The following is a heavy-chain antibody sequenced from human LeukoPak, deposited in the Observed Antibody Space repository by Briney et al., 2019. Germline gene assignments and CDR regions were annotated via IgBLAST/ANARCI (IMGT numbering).Heavy chain of an antibody. V-gene: IGHV5-10-1*01. CDR3: ARHAKAYGSSCDY. D-gene: IGHD6-13*01. J-gene: IGHJ4*02. CDR1: GYSFTTYW. CDR2: IDPSDSYT. Sequence: GESLKISCKGSGYSFTTYWISWVRQMPGKGLEWMGRIDPSDSYTNYSPSFQGHVAISADKSFSTAYLQWTSLKASDTAMYYCARHAKAYGSSCDYWGQGTLVTVSS.